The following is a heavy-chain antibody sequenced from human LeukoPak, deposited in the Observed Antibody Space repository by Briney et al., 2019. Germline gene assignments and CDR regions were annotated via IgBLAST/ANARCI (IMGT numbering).Heavy chain of an antibody. J-gene: IGHJ4*02. D-gene: IGHD3-10*01. CDR2: ISAYNSNT. CDR3: AISGSYELSFDY. V-gene: IGHV1-18*01. CDR1: GYSFTSYG. Sequence: GASVKVSCKASGYSFTSYGISWVRQAPGQGLEWMGWISAYNSNTNYAQNLQGRVTMTTDTSTSTVYLDLRSLRSEDTAVYYCAISGSYELSFDYWGQGTLVTVSS.